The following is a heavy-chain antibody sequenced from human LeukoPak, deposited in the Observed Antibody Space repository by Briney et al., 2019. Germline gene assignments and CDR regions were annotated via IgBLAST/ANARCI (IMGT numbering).Heavy chain of an antibody. J-gene: IGHJ4*02. CDR3: ARANEYDILTAQFDY. D-gene: IGHD3-9*01. CDR1: GYTFTSYG. CDR2: ISAYNGNT. Sequence: GASVKVSCKASGYTFTSYGISWVRQAPGQGLEWMGWISAYNGNTNYAQKLQGRVTMTTDTSTSTAYMELRSLRSDDTAVYYCARANEYDILTAQFDYWGQGTLVTVSS. V-gene: IGHV1-18*01.